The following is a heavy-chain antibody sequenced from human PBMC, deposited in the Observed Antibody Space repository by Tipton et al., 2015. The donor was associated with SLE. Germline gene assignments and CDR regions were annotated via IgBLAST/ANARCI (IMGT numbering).Heavy chain of an antibody. CDR2: INPNSGGT. CDR3: ARGEYSSSSGYFDY. CDR1: GYTFTGYY. Sequence: QSGPEMKKPGASVKVSCKASGYTFTGYYMHWVRQAPGQGLEWMGWINPNSGGTNYAQKFQGRVTMTRDTSISTAYMELSRLRSDDTAVYYCARGEYSSSSGYFDYWGQGTLVTVSS. D-gene: IGHD6-6*01. J-gene: IGHJ4*02. V-gene: IGHV1-2*02.